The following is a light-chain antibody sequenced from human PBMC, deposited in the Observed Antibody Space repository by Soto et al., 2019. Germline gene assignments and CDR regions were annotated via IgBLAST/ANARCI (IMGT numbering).Light chain of an antibody. V-gene: IGKV1-5*01. CDR2: DAS. CDR3: QQYNSYL. Sequence: DIQMTQSPSTLSASVGDRVTITCRASQSISSWLSWYQQKPGKAPKLLIYDASSLESGVPSRCSGSGSGTEFTLTISSLQPDDFATYYCQQYNSYLFGQGTKVDIK. J-gene: IGKJ1*01. CDR1: QSISSW.